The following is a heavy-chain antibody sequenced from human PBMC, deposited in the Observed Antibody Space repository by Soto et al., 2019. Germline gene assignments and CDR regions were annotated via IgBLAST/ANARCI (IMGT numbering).Heavy chain of an antibody. J-gene: IGHJ4*02. CDR2: INGNNGNT. Sequence: ASVKVSCKASGYTFTSYGISWVRQAPGQGLEWMGWINGNNGNTDYAQKLQGRVTMTTDTSTSTAYMELRSLRSDDTAVYYCASVYGSATCGDHDFDYWGQGTLVTVSS. CDR3: ASVYGSATCGDHDFDY. V-gene: IGHV1-18*01. D-gene: IGHD2-21*01. CDR1: GYTFTSYG.